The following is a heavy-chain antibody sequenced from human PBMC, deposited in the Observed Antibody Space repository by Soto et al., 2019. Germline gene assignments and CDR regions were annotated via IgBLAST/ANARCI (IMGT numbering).Heavy chain of an antibody. CDR1: GYTFTNFG. D-gene: IGHD3-16*01. CDR2: ISAYNGNT. Sequence: QVQLVQSGAEVKKPGASVKVSCKASGYTFTNFGISWVRQAPGQGLEWMGWISAYNGNTNYAQNFQGRVTMTTDPSTSTAYMEPRSLGSDDTAGYFCARGGTPIAYRGQGTLVTVSS. V-gene: IGHV1-18*01. J-gene: IGHJ4*02. CDR3: ARGGTPIAY.